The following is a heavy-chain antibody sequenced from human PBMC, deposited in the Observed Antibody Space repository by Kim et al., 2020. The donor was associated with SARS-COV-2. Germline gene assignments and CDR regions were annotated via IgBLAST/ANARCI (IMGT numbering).Heavy chain of an antibody. Sequence: GKGRFTISRDNAKNSLYLQMNSLRAEDAAVYYCARDTFGGWGSYYSGEDYWGQGTLVTVSS. J-gene: IGHJ4*02. V-gene: IGHV3-21*01. D-gene: IGHD3-10*01. CDR3: ARDTFGGWGSYYSGEDY.